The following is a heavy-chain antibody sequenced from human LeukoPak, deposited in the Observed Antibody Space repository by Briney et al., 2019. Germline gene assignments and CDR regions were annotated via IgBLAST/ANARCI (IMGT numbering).Heavy chain of an antibody. CDR2: IYHSGST. V-gene: IGHV4-30-2*01. Sequence: SETLSLTCAVSGGSISSGGYSWSWIRQPPGKGLEWIGYIYHSGSTYYNPSLKSRVTISVDRSKNQFSLKLSSVTAADTAVYYCARESYSSSWYSSYFDYWAQGTLVTVSS. J-gene: IGHJ4*02. CDR1: GGSISSGGYS. D-gene: IGHD6-13*01. CDR3: ARESYSSSWYSSYFDY.